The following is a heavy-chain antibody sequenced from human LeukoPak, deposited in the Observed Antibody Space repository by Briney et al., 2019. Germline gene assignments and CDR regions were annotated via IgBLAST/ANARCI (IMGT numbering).Heavy chain of an antibody. V-gene: IGHV4-38-2*02. CDR2: ISHIGST. D-gene: IGHD4-11*01. CDR3: ARTYINFSNYFDP. J-gene: IGHJ5*02. CDR1: GYPISNGYN. Sequence: SETLSLTCTVSGYPISNGYNWGWVRQPPGKGLECIGSISHIGSTYYNPSLESRVTISLDTSMNQFSLELRSVTAADTAVYYCARTYINFSNYFDPWGQGTLVTVSS.